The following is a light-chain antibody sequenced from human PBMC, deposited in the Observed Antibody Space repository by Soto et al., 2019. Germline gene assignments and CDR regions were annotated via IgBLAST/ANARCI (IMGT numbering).Light chain of an antibody. CDR3: MQAIQAPYT. Sequence: DIVMTKAPLSLPVTPGKPASFSCGPRKRGLDSNGHNYFAWYLQRPGQSPQLLIYLGSNRASGVPDRFSGSGSGTDFTLRISRVEAEDIGLYYCMQAIQAPYTFGQGTKLEIK. J-gene: IGKJ2*01. V-gene: IGKV2-28*01. CDR2: LGS. CDR1: KRGLDSNGHNY.